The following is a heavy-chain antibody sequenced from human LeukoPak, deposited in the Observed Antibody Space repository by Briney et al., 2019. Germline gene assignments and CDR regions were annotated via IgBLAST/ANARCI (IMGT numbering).Heavy chain of an antibody. V-gene: IGHV3-11*04. J-gene: IGHJ4*02. CDR1: GFTFSDYY. Sequence: PGGSLRLSCAASGFTFSDYYMSWIRQAPGKGLEWVSYISSSGSTIYYADSVKGRFTISRDNAKNSLYLQMNSLRAEDTAVYYCARENIAARLHHFDFWGQGTLVTVSS. CDR2: ISSSGSTI. D-gene: IGHD6-6*01. CDR3: ARENIAARLHHFDF.